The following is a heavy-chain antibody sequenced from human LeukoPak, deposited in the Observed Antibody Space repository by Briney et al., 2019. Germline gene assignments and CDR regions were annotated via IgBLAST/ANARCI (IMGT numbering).Heavy chain of an antibody. CDR3: VRDVGAVRGEVYFDY. Sequence: GGSLRLSCAASGFTFSNYAMSWVRQAPGKGLEWVSAISGSGGSTYYADSVKGRFTISRDSAKNSLYLQMNSLRAEDTAMYFCVRDVGAVRGEVYFDYWGQGTLVTVSS. V-gene: IGHV3-23*01. CDR2: ISGSGGST. CDR1: GFTFSNYA. J-gene: IGHJ4*02. D-gene: IGHD3-10*01.